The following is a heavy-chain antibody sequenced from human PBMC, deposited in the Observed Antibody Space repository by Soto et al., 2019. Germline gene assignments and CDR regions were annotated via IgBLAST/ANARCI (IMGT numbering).Heavy chain of an antibody. CDR3: ALLKNYDILTGYSNDAFDI. Sequence: SGPTLVKPTQTLTLTCTFSGFSLSTSGVGVGWIRQPPGKALEWLALIYWDDDKRYSPSLKSRLTITKDTSKNQVVLTMTNMDPVDTATYYCALLKNYDILTGYSNDAFDIWGQGTMVTVSS. J-gene: IGHJ3*02. V-gene: IGHV2-5*02. D-gene: IGHD3-9*01. CDR1: GFSLSTSGVG. CDR2: IYWDDDK.